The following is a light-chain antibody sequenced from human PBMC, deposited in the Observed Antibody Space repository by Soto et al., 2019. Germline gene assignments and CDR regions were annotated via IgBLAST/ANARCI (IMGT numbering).Light chain of an antibody. CDR2: EVT. J-gene: IGLJ1*01. Sequence: QSALTQPASVSGSPGQSITITCTGSSSDVGYYEYVSWFQQHPDKAPRLIIYEVTNRPSGISNRFSGSKSDDTASLTISGLRAEDEADYYCSSFTATSTYVFGTGTKLTVL. CDR3: SSFTATSTYV. V-gene: IGLV2-14*01. CDR1: SSDVGYYEY.